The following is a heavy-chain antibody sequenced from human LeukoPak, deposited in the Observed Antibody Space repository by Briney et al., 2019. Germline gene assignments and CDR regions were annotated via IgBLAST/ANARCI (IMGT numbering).Heavy chain of an antibody. D-gene: IGHD3-10*01. CDR1: GGSFSGYY. CDR2: IYYSGST. J-gene: IGHJ6*03. CDR3: ARYYSLYYYMDV. Sequence: PSETLSLTCAVYGGSFSGYYWSWIRQPPGKGLEWIGYIYYSGSTYYNPSLKSRVTISVDTSKNQFSLKLSSVTAADTAVYYCARYYSLYYYMDVWGKGTTVSVSS. V-gene: IGHV4-30-4*08.